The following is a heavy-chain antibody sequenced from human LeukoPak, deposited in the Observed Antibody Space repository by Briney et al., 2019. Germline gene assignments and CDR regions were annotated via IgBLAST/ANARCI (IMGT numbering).Heavy chain of an antibody. CDR3: ARVCDTSGCRYFQH. J-gene: IGHJ1*01. Sequence: GGSLRLSCAASGFTFSSYTMVWVRQAPGKGLEWVSCISGSDTYIYYAASVKGRFSISRDNAKNSLYLHMDGLRAEDTAMYYCARVCDTSGCRYFQHWGQGTLVTVSS. D-gene: IGHD6-19*01. CDR2: ISGSDTYI. CDR1: GFTFSSYT. V-gene: IGHV3-21*01.